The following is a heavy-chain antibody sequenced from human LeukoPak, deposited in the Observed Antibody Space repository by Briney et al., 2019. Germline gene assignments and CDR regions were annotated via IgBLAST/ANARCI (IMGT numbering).Heavy chain of an antibody. Sequence: SETLSLTCAVSGYSISSGYYWGWIRQPPGQGLEWIGSIYHSGSTYYNPSLKSRVTISVDTSKNQFSLKLSSVTAADTAVYYCARESHDFWSGYYMGSWGRGTLVTVSS. CDR1: GYSISSGYY. V-gene: IGHV4-38-2*02. CDR3: ARESHDFWSGYYMGS. D-gene: IGHD3-3*01. CDR2: IYHSGST. J-gene: IGHJ2*01.